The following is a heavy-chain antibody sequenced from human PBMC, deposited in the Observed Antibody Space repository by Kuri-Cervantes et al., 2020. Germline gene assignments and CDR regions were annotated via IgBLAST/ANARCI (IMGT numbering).Heavy chain of an antibody. CDR1: GFTFSNFG. Sequence: GESLKISCKASGFTFSNFGMHWVRQAPGKGLEWVAFIRYDASNTFYADSVGGRFIVSRDNAKNSLYLQMNSLRVEDTAVYYCVRDHASQYYMDVWGKGTTVTVSS. D-gene: IGHD4-11*01. CDR2: IRYDASNT. V-gene: IGHV3-30*02. J-gene: IGHJ6*03. CDR3: VRDHASQYYMDV.